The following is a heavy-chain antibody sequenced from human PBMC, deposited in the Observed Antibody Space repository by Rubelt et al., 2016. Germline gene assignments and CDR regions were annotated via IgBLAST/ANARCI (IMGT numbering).Heavy chain of an antibody. CDR1: GGSFSSYY. CDR2: VYYSGST. D-gene: IGHD5-18*01. J-gene: IGHJ6*03. Sequence: QVQLQQWGAGLLKPSETLSLTCAVSGGSFSSYYWSWIRQPPGKGLEWIGYVYYSGSTDYNPSLKSRCTISVDTSKNQFSLKLSSVTAADTAVYFCARVGYNSGPLVGYYYYYMDVWGKGTTVTVSS. V-gene: IGHV4-59*01. CDR3: ARVGYNSGPLVGYYYYYMDV.